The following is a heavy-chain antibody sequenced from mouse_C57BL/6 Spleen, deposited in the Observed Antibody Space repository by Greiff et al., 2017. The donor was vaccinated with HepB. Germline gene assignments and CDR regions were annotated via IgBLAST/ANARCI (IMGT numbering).Heavy chain of an antibody. CDR3: TGFDWEEDYAMDY. CDR2: IRLKSDNYAT. Sequence: EVKVEESGGGLVQPGGSMKLSCVASGFTFSNYWMNWVRQSPEKGLEWVAQIRLKSDNYATHYAESVKGRFTISRDDSKSSVYLQMNNLRAEDTGIYYCTGFDWEEDYAMDYWGQGTSVTVSS. CDR1: GFTFSNYW. J-gene: IGHJ4*01. D-gene: IGHD4-1*01. V-gene: IGHV6-3*01.